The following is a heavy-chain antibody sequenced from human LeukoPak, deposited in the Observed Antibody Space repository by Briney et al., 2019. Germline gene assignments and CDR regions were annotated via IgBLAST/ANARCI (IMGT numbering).Heavy chain of an antibody. V-gene: IGHV3-74*01. CDR3: AVYGGDDGADY. CDR2: INSDGSST. CDR1: GFTFSSYW. J-gene: IGHJ4*02. D-gene: IGHD2-21*02. Sequence: GGSLRLSCAASGFTFSSYWMHWVRQAPGKGLVWVPRINSDGSSTSYADSVKGRFTISRDNAKNTLYLQMNSLRAEDTAVYYCAVYGGDDGADYWGQGTLVTVSS.